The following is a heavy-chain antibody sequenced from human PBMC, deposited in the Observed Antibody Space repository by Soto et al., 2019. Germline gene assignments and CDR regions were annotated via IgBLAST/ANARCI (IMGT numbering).Heavy chain of an antibody. V-gene: IGHV3-64*01. Sequence: EVQLVESGGGLVQPGGSLRLSCAASGFTFSSYAMHWVRQAPGKGLEYVSVISSIGGSTDYANSVKGRFTISRDNSKNTLYLQMGSLRAEDMAVYYCARGYGYYFDYWGQGTLVTVSS. D-gene: IGHD5-18*01. CDR1: GFTFSSYA. J-gene: IGHJ4*02. CDR3: ARGYGYYFDY. CDR2: ISSIGGST.